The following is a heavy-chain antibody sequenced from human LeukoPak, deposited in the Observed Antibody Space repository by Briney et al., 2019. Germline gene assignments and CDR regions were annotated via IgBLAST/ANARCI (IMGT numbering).Heavy chain of an antibody. V-gene: IGHV4-38-2*01. CDR2: IYHSGST. CDR3: ARHDSFWRGYYTEKYFQH. Sequence: PSETLSLTCAVSGYSISSGYYWGWIRQPPGKGLEWIGSIYHSGSTYYNPSLKSRVTISVDTSKNQFSLKLSSVTAADTAVYYCARHDSFWRGYYTEKYFQHWGQGTLVTVSS. J-gene: IGHJ1*01. CDR1: GYSISSGYY. D-gene: IGHD3-3*01.